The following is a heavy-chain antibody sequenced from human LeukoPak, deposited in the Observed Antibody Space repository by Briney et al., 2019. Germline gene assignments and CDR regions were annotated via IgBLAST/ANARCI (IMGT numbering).Heavy chain of an antibody. J-gene: IGHJ4*02. CDR2: IYYSGST. CDR1: GGSISSYY. CDR3: ARGSSSWSPFDY. Sequence: SETLSLTCTVSGGSISSYYWGWIRQPPGKGLEWIGSIYYSGSTYYNPSLKSRVTISVDTSKNQFSLKLSSVTAADTAVYYCARGSSSWSPFDYWGQGTLVTVSS. D-gene: IGHD6-13*01. V-gene: IGHV4-39*01.